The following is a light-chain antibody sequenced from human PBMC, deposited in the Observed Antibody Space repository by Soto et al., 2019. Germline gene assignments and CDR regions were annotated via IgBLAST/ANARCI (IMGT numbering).Light chain of an antibody. CDR3: QQTESYPST. V-gene: IGKV1-9*01. CDR1: QDNSSF. Sequence: IPLTQSPSSLSASVGDRVTITCRASQDNSSFLAWYQQKPGKAPKLLIVAASTLQSGVPSRFSGSGSGTDFTLTSSSLQPEYFATYCCQQTESYPSTFGGGTKVDIK. J-gene: IGKJ4*01. CDR2: AAS.